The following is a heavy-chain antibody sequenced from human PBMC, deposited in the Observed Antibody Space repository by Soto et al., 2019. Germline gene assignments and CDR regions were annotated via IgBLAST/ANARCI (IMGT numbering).Heavy chain of an antibody. CDR3: AREGPYYDFIYGMDV. CDR2: ISAYNGNT. CDR1: GYTFTSYG. Sequence: GPVKVSCKASGYTFTSYGISWVRQAPGQGLEWMGWISAYNGNTNYAQKRQGRVTMTTDTSTSTAYMELRSLRSDDTAVYYCAREGPYYDFIYGMDVLGQGTTGTVSS. J-gene: IGHJ6*02. D-gene: IGHD3-3*01. V-gene: IGHV1-18*01.